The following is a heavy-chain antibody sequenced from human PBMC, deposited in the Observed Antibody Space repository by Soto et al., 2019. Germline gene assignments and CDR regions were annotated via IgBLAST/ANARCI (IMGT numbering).Heavy chain of an antibody. CDR3: ARGPF. CDR1: GFTFSSDW. CDR2: IKQDGSEK. V-gene: IGHV3-7*04. J-gene: IGHJ4*02. Sequence: GGSLRLSCAASGFTFSSDWMSWVRQAPGKGLEWVATIKQDGSEKYYVDSVKGRFTISRDNAKNSLFLQMNSLGAEDTAVYYCARGPFWGQGTLVTVSS.